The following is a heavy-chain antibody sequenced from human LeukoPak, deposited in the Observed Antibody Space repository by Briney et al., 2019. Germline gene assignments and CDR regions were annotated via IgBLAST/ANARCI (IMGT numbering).Heavy chain of an antibody. CDR2: VYYSGST. CDR3: ARDNYYEGAFDV. J-gene: IGHJ3*01. D-gene: IGHD3-22*01. V-gene: IGHV4-61*01. Sequence: SETLSLTCTVSGGSVSSGSYYWSWIRQPPGKGLEWIGYVYYSGSTNYNPSLKSRVTISLDASKNQFSLKLSSVTAADTAVYYCARDNYYEGAFDVWGQGTMVTVPP. CDR1: GGSVSSGSYY.